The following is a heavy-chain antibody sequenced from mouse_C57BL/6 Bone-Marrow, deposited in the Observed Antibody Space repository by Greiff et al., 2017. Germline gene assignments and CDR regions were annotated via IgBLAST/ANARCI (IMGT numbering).Heavy chain of an antibody. CDR1: GFTFSDYG. D-gene: IGHD1-1*01. V-gene: IGHV5-17*01. J-gene: IGHJ2*01. CDR2: ISSGSSTL. Sequence: EVQGVESGGGLVKPGGSLKLSCAASGFTFSDYGMHWVRQAPEKGLEWVAYISSGSSTLYYADTVKGRFTISRDNAKNPLLLKMTSLRSEDTAMYYCARDYYGSSSYFDYWGQGTTLTVSS. CDR3: ARDYYGSSSYFDY.